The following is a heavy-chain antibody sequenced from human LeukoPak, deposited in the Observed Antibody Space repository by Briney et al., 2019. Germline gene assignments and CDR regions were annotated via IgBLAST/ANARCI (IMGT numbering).Heavy chain of an antibody. CDR2: ISYDGSNK. Sequence: GGSLRLSCAASGFTFSGNGMHWVRQAPGKGLEWVAVISYDGSNKYYADSVRGRFTISRDNSKNTLYLQMNSLRTEDTAVYYCPKDACGGDCSLSDWGQGTLVTVSS. J-gene: IGHJ4*02. CDR3: PKDACGGDCSLSD. D-gene: IGHD2-21*02. CDR1: GFTFSGNG. V-gene: IGHV3-30*18.